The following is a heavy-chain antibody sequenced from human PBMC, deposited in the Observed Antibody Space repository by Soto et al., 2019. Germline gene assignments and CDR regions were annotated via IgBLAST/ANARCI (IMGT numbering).Heavy chain of an antibody. D-gene: IGHD3-22*01. CDR2: IYPGDSDT. J-gene: IGHJ5*02. V-gene: IGHV5-51*01. CDR1: GYSFTSYW. Sequence: GESLKISCKGSGYSFTSYWIGWVRQMPGKGLEWMGIIYPGDSDTRYSPSFQGQVTISADKSISTAYLQWSSLKASDTAMYYCARMGLPEYYYDSSGYPRGNWFDPWGQGTLVTVSS. CDR3: ARMGLPEYYYDSSGYPRGNWFDP.